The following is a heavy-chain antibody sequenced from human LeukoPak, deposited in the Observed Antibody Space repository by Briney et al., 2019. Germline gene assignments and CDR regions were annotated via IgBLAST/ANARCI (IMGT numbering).Heavy chain of an antibody. CDR3: ASELGRTGGYDI. CDR1: GFSFSSNW. V-gene: IGHV3-7*01. D-gene: IGHD3-22*01. Sequence: GRSLRLSCVASGFSFSSNWMGWVRQAPGKGLEWLANINQDAGEKYYVDSVEGRFTISRDNAKNSLFLQMNSLRAEDTAVYYCASELGRTGGYDIWGQGTMVTVSS. J-gene: IGHJ3*02. CDR2: INQDAGEK.